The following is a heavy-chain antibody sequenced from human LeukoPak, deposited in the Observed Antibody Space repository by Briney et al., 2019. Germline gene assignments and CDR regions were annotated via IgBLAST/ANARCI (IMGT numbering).Heavy chain of an antibody. V-gene: IGHV1-18*01. Sequence: ASVKVSCKASGYTFTSYGISWVRQAPGQGLEWMEWISAYNGNTNYAQKLQGRVTMTTDTSTSTAYMELRSLRSDDTAVYYCARAWLGLTGDGYTADNWFDPWGQGTLVTVSS. CDR2: ISAYNGNT. CDR1: GYTFTSYG. CDR3: ARAWLGLTGDGYTADNWFDP. D-gene: IGHD5-24*01. J-gene: IGHJ5*02.